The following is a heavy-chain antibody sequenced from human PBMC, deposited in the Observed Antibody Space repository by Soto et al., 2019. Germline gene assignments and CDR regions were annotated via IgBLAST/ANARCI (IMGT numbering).Heavy chain of an antibody. CDR2: INPSDGGT. CDR1: GYTLTSYY. D-gene: IGHD6-19*01. V-gene: IGHV1-46*01. J-gene: IGHJ4*02. Sequence: ASVKVSCKASGYTLTSYYLHWVRQAPGQGLEWMGMINPSDGGTTYAQKFQGRVTVTRDTSTSTVYMELSSLRSEDTAVFYCVYSSGWWAFDYWGQGTLVTVSS. CDR3: VYSSGWWAFDY.